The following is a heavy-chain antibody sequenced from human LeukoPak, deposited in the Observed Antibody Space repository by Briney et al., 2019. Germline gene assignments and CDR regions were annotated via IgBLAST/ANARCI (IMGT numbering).Heavy chain of an antibody. D-gene: IGHD3-10*01. J-gene: IGHJ4*02. CDR1: GFTFSSYA. CDR3: ARVPGYFDY. V-gene: IGHV3-30-3*01. CDR2: ISDDGTFT. Sequence: GRSLRLSCAASGFTFSSYAMHWVRQAPGKGLEWVAVISDDGTFTLYGDSVKGRFTISRDSSKNTLYLQMNSLRPEDTAVYYCARVPGYFDYWGQGTLVTVSS.